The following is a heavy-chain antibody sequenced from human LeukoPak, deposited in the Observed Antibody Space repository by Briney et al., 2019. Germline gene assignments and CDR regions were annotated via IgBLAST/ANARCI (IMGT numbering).Heavy chain of an antibody. D-gene: IGHD2-2*01. CDR3: ARALQLLDAFDI. CDR2: MNPNSGNT. J-gene: IGHJ3*02. Sequence: ASVKVSCKASGHTFTSYDINWVRQATGQGLEWMGWMNPNSGNTGYAQKFQGRVTMTRNTSISTAYMELSSLRSEDTAVYYCARALQLLDAFDIWGQGTMVTVSS. V-gene: IGHV1-8*01. CDR1: GHTFTSYD.